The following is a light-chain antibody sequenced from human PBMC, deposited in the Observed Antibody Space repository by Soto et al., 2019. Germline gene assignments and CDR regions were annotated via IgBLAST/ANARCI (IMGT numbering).Light chain of an antibody. J-gene: IGLJ1*01. Sequence: QSALTQPRSVSGSPGQSVTISCTGTSSDVGGYNYVSWYQQHPGKAPKLMIYDVSKRPSGVPDRFSGSKSGNTASLTISGLQAEDEYDYYCCSYAGSDYVFGTGTKLTVL. V-gene: IGLV2-11*01. CDR1: SSDVGGYNY. CDR3: CSYAGSDYV. CDR2: DVS.